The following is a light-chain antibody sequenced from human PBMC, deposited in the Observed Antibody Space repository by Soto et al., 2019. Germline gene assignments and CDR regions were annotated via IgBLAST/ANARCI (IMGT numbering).Light chain of an antibody. CDR2: DVA. CDR1: SSVFGDSGY. Sequence: QSALTQPASVSGSPGQSITISCTETSSVFGDSGYVSWYQQHPGRAPKLVIYDVATRPSGVSDRFSGSKSGNTASLTISGLRAEDEDDYYCSSYTSSSTSVVFGGGTKVTVL. CDR3: SSYTSSSTSVV. J-gene: IGLJ2*01. V-gene: IGLV2-14*01.